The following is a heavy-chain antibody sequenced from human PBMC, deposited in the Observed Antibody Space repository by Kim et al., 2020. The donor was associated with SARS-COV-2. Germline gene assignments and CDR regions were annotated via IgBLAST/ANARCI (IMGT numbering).Heavy chain of an antibody. J-gene: IGHJ6*02. D-gene: IGHD3-16*02. V-gene: IGHV3-11*05. CDR1: GFTFSDYY. Sequence: GGSLRLSCAASGFTFSDYYMSWIRQAPGKGLEWVSYISSSSSYKNYAYSLKGLFNIYKNNAKNLLYLQMNSLRAEDTTVYYCARVGDDYVWGSYRDYYYFYGIEVLGPGTTVTVSS. CDR2: ISSSSSYK. CDR3: ARVGDDYVWGSYRDYYYFYGIEV.